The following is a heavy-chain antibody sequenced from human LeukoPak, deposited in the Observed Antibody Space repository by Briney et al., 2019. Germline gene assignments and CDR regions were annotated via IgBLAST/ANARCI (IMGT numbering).Heavy chain of an antibody. D-gene: IGHD5-18*01. V-gene: IGHV4-34*01. Sequence: SETLSLTCAVYGGSFSGYYWSWIRQPPGKGLEWIGEINHSGSTNYNPSLKSRVTISVGTSKNQFSLKLSSVTAADTAVYYCARGALRLIQLWLRGYYYGMDVWGQGTTVTVSS. J-gene: IGHJ6*02. CDR3: ARGALRLIQLWLRGYYYGMDV. CDR1: GGSFSGYY. CDR2: INHSGST.